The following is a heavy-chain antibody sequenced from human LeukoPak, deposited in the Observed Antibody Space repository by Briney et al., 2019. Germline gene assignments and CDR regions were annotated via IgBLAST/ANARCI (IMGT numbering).Heavy chain of an antibody. J-gene: IGHJ4*02. CDR2: ITSSGSTI. Sequence: PGGSLRLSCAASGFTFRSYEMNWVRQAPGKGLEWVSYITSSGSTIYYADSVKGRFTISRDNSKNTLFLQMNSLRTEDTAVYYCARDPMADFDYWGQGTLVTVSS. V-gene: IGHV3-48*03. CDR1: GFTFRSYE. CDR3: ARDPMADFDY. D-gene: IGHD2-8*01.